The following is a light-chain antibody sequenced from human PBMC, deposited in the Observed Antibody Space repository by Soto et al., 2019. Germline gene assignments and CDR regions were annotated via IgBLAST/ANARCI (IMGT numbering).Light chain of an antibody. CDR2: DVT. CDR3: CSYVGSYTSYV. CDR1: SSDVGGYNF. J-gene: IGLJ1*01. Sequence: QSALTQPRSVSESPGQSVTISCTGTSSDVGGYNFVSWYQQHPGKAPKFMIYDVTKRPSGVPDRFSGSKSGNTASLTISGLQAEDEADYYCCSYVGSYTSYVFGTGTKLTVL. V-gene: IGLV2-11*01.